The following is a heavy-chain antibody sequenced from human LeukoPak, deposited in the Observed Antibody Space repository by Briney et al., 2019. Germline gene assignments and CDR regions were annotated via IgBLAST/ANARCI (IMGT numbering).Heavy chain of an antibody. Sequence: PSVTLSLTCAVSGASINSGSYYWGWIGQPAGEGLEWIGRIFTSGSTNYNPSLKSRVTISVDRSKNQFSLKLSSVTAADTAVYYCASQLGYFDFWGQGTLVTVSS. CDR3: ASQLGYFDF. CDR2: IFTSGST. V-gene: IGHV4-61*02. J-gene: IGHJ4*02. CDR1: GASINSGSYY. D-gene: IGHD6-6*01.